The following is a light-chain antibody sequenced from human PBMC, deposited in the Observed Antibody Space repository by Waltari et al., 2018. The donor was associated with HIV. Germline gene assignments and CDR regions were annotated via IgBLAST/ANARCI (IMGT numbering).Light chain of an antibody. CDR1: QSVGNN. J-gene: IGKJ3*01. CDR2: GAF. V-gene: IGKV3D-15*01. Sequence: EIVLTQSPATLSVSPGEGATLSCRASQSVGNNLAWYQQKPGLAPRLLIYGAFTRVTGIPTRFSGSGSGTDFTLTISSLQSEDFAVYYCQHYNKGLRSFTFGPGTKVDI. CDR3: QHYNKGLRSFT.